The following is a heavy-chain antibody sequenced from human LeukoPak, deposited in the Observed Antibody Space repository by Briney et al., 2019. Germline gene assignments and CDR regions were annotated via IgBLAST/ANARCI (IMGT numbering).Heavy chain of an antibody. D-gene: IGHD1-1*01. J-gene: IGHJ5*02. CDR1: GASISSHY. CDR3: ASSGTTRNWFDP. Sequence: SETLSLTCTVSGASISSHYWSWIRQPPGKGLEWIGYIYYSGSTNYNPSLKSRVTISVDTSKNQFSLNLSSVTAADTAVYFCASSGTTRNWFDPWGQGTLVTVSS. V-gene: IGHV4-59*11. CDR2: IYYSGST.